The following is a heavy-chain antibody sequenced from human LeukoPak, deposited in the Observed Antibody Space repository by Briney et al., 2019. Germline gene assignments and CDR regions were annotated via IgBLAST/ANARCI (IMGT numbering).Heavy chain of an antibody. D-gene: IGHD3-10*01. Sequence: ASVKVSCKASGYTFNTYDINWVRQATGQGLEWMGCMNPNSGHTDYAQKFQGRVTITRNTSITTAYMELTSLRFEDTAVYYCASGIWFGESEGNYWGQGTLVTVSS. V-gene: IGHV1-8*03. CDR2: MNPNSGHT. CDR3: ASGIWFGESEGNY. J-gene: IGHJ4*02. CDR1: GYTFNTYD.